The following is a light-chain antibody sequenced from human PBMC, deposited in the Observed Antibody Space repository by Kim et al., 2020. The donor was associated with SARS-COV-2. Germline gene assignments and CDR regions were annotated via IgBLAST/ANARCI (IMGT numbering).Light chain of an antibody. J-gene: IGLJ2*01. CDR1: NLGDKY. Sequence: SYELTQPPSVSVSPGQTASITCPGDNLGDKYACWYQQKPGQSPVLVIYQDSKRLSGIPERSSGSNSGNTATLTISGIQVRDEAAYYCQAWDSSINVVFGG. V-gene: IGLV3-1*01. CDR2: QDS. CDR3: QAWDSSINVV.